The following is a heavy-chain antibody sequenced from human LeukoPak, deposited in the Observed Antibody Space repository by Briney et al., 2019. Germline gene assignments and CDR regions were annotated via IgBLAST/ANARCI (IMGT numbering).Heavy chain of an antibody. CDR2: INHSGST. CDR3: ARRGRQYGSGSYYSYYFDY. CDR1: GGSFSGYY. V-gene: IGHV4-34*01. D-gene: IGHD3-10*01. J-gene: IGHJ4*02. Sequence: SETLSLTCAVYGGSFSGYYWSWIRQPPGKGLEWIGEINHSGSTNYNPSLKSRVTISVDTSKNQFSLKLSSVTAADTAVYYCARRGRQYGSGSYYSYYFDYWGQGTLVTVSS.